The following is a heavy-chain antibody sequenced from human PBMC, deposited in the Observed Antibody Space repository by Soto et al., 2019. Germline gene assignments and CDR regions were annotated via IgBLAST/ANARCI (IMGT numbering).Heavy chain of an antibody. V-gene: IGHV3-66*01. Sequence: DVQVVESGGGLVQPGGSLRLSCAASGFTVTHHYMIWVRQAPGKGLEWVSLVLADGDTYYAESVKGRFTISRDHFKNTLYLQMNSLTPEDTAIYFCARGPRYDVMTGPRFDPWGQGTLVTVSS. CDR1: GFTVTHHY. CDR3: ARGPRYDVMTGPRFDP. CDR2: VLADGDT. J-gene: IGHJ5*02. D-gene: IGHD3-9*01.